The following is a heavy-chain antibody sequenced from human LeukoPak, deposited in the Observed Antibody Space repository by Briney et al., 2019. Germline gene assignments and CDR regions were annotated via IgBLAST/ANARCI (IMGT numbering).Heavy chain of an antibody. V-gene: IGHV4-39*07. CDR2: IYYSGST. J-gene: IGHJ4*02. D-gene: IGHD2-21*01. CDR3: ARVFPIPSYFDY. Sequence: SETLSLTCTVSGGSISSGSYYWGWIRQPPGKGLEWIGSIYYSGSTYYNPSLKSRVTISVDTSKNQFSLKLSSVTAADTAVYYCARVFPIPSYFDYWGQGTLVTVSS. CDR1: GGSISSGSYY.